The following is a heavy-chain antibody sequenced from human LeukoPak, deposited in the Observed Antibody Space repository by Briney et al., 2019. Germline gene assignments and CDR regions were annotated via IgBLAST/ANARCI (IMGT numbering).Heavy chain of an antibody. J-gene: IGHJ5*02. V-gene: IGHV1-69*13. CDR3: AREVGLVGAIDPNIWFDP. CDR2: IIPIFGTA. D-gene: IGHD1-26*01. CDR1: GGTFSSYA. Sequence: SVKVSCKASGGTFSSYAISWVRQAPGQGLEWMGGIIPIFGTANYAQKFQGRVTITADESTSTAYMELSSLRSEDTAVYYCAREVGLVGAIDPNIWFDPWGQGTLVTVSS.